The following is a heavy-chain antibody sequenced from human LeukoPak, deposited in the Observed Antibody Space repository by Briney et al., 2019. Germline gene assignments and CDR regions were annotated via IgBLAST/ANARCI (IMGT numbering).Heavy chain of an antibody. CDR3: CVITMIVVVKPFDY. CDR1: GFTFSSYG. D-gene: IGHD3-22*01. J-gene: IGHJ4*02. V-gene: IGHV3-30*03. CDR2: ISYDGSNK. Sequence: GGSLRLSCAASGFTFSSYGMHWVRQAPGKGLEWVAVISYDGSNKYYADSVKGRFTISRDNSKNTLYLQMNSLRAEDTAVYYCCVITMIVVVKPFDYWGQGTLVTVSS.